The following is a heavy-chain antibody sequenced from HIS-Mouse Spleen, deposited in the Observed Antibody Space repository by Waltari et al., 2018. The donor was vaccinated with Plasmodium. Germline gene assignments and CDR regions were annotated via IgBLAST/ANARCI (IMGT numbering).Heavy chain of an antibody. CDR3: ARRGGSYYYFDY. V-gene: IGHV4-39*01. D-gene: IGHD1-26*01. Sequence: QLQLQGSRPGLVKPSETLSLPRTVSGGSISRTSYSWGWILQPPGKGLEWIGSIYYSGSTYYNPSLKSRVTISVDTSKNQFSLKLSSVTAADTAVYYCARRGGSYYYFDYWGQGTLVTVSS. CDR1: GGSISRTSYS. J-gene: IGHJ4*02. CDR2: IYYSGST.